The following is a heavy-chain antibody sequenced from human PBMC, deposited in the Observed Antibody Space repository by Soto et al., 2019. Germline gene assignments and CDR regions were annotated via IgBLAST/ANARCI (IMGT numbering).Heavy chain of an antibody. CDR3: ARRV. CDR1: GFTFSIYS. V-gene: IGHV3-23*01. Sequence: EVQLLESGGGWGQPGGSLRLSCATSGFTFSIYSMNWVRQAPGKGLEWVSGISAGGDSTYYADSVKGRFTIFRDNSKNSVYLQMNSLRAEDTAVYYCARRVWGQGTLVTVSS. CDR2: ISAGGDST. J-gene: IGHJ4*02.